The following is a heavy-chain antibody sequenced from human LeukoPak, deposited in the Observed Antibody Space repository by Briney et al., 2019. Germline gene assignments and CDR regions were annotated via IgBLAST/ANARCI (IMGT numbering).Heavy chain of an antibody. J-gene: IGHJ4*02. CDR2: ISGSGGST. D-gene: IGHD3-10*01. CDR3: AKDRAHYCGSGSYFY. CDR1: GFTFSSYA. Sequence: GGSLRLSCAASGFTFSSYAMSWVRQAPGKGLEWVSAISGSGGSTYYADSVKGRFTISRDNSKNTLYLQMNSLRAEDTAVYYCAKDRAHYCGSGSYFYWGQGTLVTVSS. V-gene: IGHV3-23*01.